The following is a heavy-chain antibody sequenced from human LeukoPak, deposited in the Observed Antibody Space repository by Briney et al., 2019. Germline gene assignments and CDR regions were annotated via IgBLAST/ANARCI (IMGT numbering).Heavy chain of an antibody. V-gene: IGHV1-18*01. J-gene: IGHJ3*02. CDR2: ISAYNGNT. CDR1: GYTFTSYG. CDR3: ARDPPQDYYDSSGYYPDAFDI. Sequence: GASVKVSCKASGYTFTSYGISWVRQAPGQGLEWMGWISAYNGNTNYAQKLQGRVTMTTDTSTSTACMELRSLRSDDTAVYYCARDPPQDYYDSSGYYPDAFDIWGQGTMVTVSS. D-gene: IGHD3-22*01.